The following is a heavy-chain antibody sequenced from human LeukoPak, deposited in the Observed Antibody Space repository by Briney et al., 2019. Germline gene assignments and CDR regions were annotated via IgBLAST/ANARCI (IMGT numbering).Heavy chain of an antibody. J-gene: IGHJ4*02. CDR3: ARNSNFDTHDF. V-gene: IGHV3-7*01. D-gene: IGHD3-22*01. CDR2: IKTDGSKE. CDR1: GFTFGNSW. Sequence: PGGSLRLSCAASGFTFGNSWMSWVRQAPGKGLEWGAAIKTDGSKEYYVDSVRGRFTISRDNAKDSVFLQMNSLRADDTAVYFCARNSNFDTHDFWGQGTLVIVSS.